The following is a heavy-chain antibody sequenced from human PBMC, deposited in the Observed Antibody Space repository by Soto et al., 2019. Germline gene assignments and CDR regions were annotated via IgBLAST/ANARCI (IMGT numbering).Heavy chain of an antibody. CDR1: GFTFDDYT. CDR3: ATRGSRDGYNLLY. D-gene: IGHD5-12*01. CDR2: ISWDGGST. Sequence: GGSLRLSCAASGFTFDDYTMHWVRQAPGKGLEWVSLISWDGGSTYYADSVKGRFTISRDNSKNSLYLQMNSLRTEDTALYYCATRGSRDGYNLLYWGQGTLVTVSS. J-gene: IGHJ4*02. V-gene: IGHV3-43*01.